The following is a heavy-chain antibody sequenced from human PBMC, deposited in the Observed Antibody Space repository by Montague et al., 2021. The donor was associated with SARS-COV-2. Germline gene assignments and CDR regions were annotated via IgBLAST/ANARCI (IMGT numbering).Heavy chain of an antibody. D-gene: IGHD2/OR15-2a*01. CDR2: IYISSIT. J-gene: IGHJ4*02. V-gene: IGHV4-4*02. CDR1: DVSLSTST. Sequence: SETLSLTCVVSDVSLSTSTWRRLRQSSGGRGVERVGEIYISSITHYYKSAKSRVSISLDDTTSQFSPRLTSVTAADTAVYFCARGGLGNRDFDVWGQGTLVTVSS. CDR3: ARGGLGNRDFDV.